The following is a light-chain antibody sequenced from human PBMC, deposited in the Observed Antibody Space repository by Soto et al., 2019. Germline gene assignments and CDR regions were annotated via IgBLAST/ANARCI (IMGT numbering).Light chain of an antibody. CDR3: ISYAGSNNYV. CDR1: SSDIGAYDY. J-gene: IGLJ1*01. V-gene: IGLV2-8*01. CDR2: EVS. Sequence: QSVLTQPPSASGSPGQSVTISCTGTSSDIGAYDYVSWYQQHPGKAPKLMMSEVSKRPSGVPDRFSGSKSGNTASLTVSGLQAEDEADYYCISYAGSNNYVFGTGTKLTVL.